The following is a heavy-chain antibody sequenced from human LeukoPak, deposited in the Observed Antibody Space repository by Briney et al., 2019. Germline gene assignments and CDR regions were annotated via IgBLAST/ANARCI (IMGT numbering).Heavy chain of an antibody. J-gene: IGHJ6*02. V-gene: IGHV3-30-3*01. Sequence: PGGSLRLSCAASGFTFSSYAMHWVRQAPGKGLEWVAVISYDGSNKYYADSVKGRFTISRDNSKNTLYLQMNSPRAEDTAVYYCARGHSSSSVYYYYGMDVWGQGTTVTVSS. CDR2: ISYDGSNK. CDR1: GFTFSSYA. CDR3: ARGHSSSSVYYYYGMDV. D-gene: IGHD6-6*01.